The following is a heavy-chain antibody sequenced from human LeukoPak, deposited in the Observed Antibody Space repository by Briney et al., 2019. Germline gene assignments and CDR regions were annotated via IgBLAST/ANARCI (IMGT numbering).Heavy chain of an antibody. J-gene: IGHJ4*02. V-gene: IGHV4-59*12. CDR1: GGSISSYY. CDR3: AREGGPYRPLDY. CDR2: IHNSGGT. Sequence: TSETLSLTCTVSGGSISSYYWSWIRQPPGKGLEWIGYIHNSGGTNYHPSLKSRVTISEDTSKNQFSLKLSSVTAADTAVYYCAREGGPYRPLDYSGQGTLVTVAS.